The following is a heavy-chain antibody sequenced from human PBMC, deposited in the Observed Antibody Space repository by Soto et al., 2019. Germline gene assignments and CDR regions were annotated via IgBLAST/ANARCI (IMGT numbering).Heavy chain of an antibody. D-gene: IGHD3-10*02. J-gene: IGHJ4*02. CDR2: IWLDGSNK. CDR3: ARGLCSFDY. Sequence: QVQLVESGGGVVQPGRSLRLSCAAAGFTFSSYGMHWVRQAPGKGLEWVAVIWLDGSNKYYADSVKGRFTISRDNSKNTLYLQMNSLRAEDTAVYYCARGLCSFDYWGQGNLVTVSS. V-gene: IGHV3-33*01. CDR1: GFTFSSYG.